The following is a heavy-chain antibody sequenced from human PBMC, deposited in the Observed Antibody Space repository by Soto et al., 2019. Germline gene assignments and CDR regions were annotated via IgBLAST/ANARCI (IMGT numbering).Heavy chain of an antibody. CDR2: IFYSGST. V-gene: IGHV4-59*08. Sequence: SETLSLTCTVSGGSISSYYWTWIRQPPGKGLEWIGYIFYSGSTNYNPSLKSRVTISVDTSKNQFSLKLSSVTAADTAVYYCARHYSAYSSSDWFDPWGQGTLVAVSS. J-gene: IGHJ5*02. D-gene: IGHD6-6*01. CDR1: GGSISSYY. CDR3: ARHYSAYSSSDWFDP.